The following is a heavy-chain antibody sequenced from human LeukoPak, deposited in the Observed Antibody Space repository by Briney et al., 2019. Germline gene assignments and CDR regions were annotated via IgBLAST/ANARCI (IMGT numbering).Heavy chain of an antibody. V-gene: IGHV3-66*01. CDR2: IYSGGST. CDR1: GFTVSSNY. J-gene: IGHJ6*01. CDR3: AGRDNGYYYGKDV. D-gene: IGHD2-8*01. Sequence: PGGSLRLSCAASGFTVSSNYMSWGRHTPGKGLEWVSLIYSGGSTYYADSVKGRFTISRDNSKNTLYLQMNSLRAEDTAVYYCAGRDNGYYYGKDVGGQGTTVTVSS.